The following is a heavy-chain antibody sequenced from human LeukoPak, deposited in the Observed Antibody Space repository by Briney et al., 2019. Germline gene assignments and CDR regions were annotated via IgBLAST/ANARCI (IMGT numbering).Heavy chain of an antibody. Sequence: GGSLRLPCAASGFTFSSYAMHWVRQAPGKGLEWVAVISYDGSNKYYADSVKGRFTISRDNSKNTQYLQMNSLRTEDTAVYYCARGTYSYDSSGLKAFDIWGQGTMVTVSS. J-gene: IGHJ3*02. CDR1: GFTFSSYA. CDR2: ISYDGSNK. D-gene: IGHD3-22*01. CDR3: ARGTYSYDSSGLKAFDI. V-gene: IGHV3-30*01.